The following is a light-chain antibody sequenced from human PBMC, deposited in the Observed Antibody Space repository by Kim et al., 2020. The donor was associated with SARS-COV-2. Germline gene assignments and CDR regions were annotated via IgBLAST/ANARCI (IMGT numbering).Light chain of an antibody. CDR3: QQRDSWPLT. J-gene: IGKJ4*01. CDR1: QSISSS. V-gene: IGKV3-11*01. Sequence: SPGERATLSGRASQSISSSLAWYQQKPGQAPRLLIHDATNRATGIPARFSGSGSGTDFTLTISSLEPEDFAVYYCQQRDSWPLTFGGGTKVEIK. CDR2: DAT.